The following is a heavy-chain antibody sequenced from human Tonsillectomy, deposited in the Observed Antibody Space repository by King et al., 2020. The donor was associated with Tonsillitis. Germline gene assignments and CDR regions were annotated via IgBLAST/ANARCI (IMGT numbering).Heavy chain of an antibody. V-gene: IGHV4-59*01. J-gene: IGHJ4*02. CDR2: IYYRGST. D-gene: IGHD6-13*01. Sequence: VQLQESGPGVVKPSETLSLTCTVSVGSLISYDWSWIRHRPGKGLEWSGDIYYRGSTNYNPSLKRRVTISVDTSKNQFSLKLSSVTAADTAVYYCARTSAAADLDYWGQGTLVTVSS. CDR1: VGSLISYD. CDR3: ARTSAAADLDY.